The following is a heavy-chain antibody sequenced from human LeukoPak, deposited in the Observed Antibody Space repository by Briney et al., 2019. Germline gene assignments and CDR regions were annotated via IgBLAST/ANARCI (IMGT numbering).Heavy chain of an antibody. J-gene: IGHJ3*02. Sequence: PGGSLRLSCAASGFTFSSYGMHRVRQAPGKGLEWVAFIRYDGSNKYYADSVKGRFTISRDNSKNTLYLQMNSLRAEDTAVYYCAKDSPTDLGYCSSTSCYNGDAFDIWGQGTMVTVSS. CDR2: IRYDGSNK. D-gene: IGHD2-2*02. CDR3: AKDSPTDLGYCSSTSCYNGDAFDI. CDR1: GFTFSSYG. V-gene: IGHV3-30*02.